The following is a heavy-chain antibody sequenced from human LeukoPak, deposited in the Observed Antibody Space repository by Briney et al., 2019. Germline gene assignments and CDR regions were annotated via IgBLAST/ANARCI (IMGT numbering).Heavy chain of an antibody. J-gene: IGHJ3*02. CDR2: INHSGST. D-gene: IGHD6-19*01. V-gene: IGHV4-34*01. Sequence: SETLSLTCAVYGGSFSGYYWSWIRQPPGKGLEWIGEINHSGSTNYNPSLKSRVTISVDTSKNQFSLKLSSVTAADTAVYYCARLEYSSGWYTRDAFDIWGQGTMVTVSS. CDR1: GGSFSGYY. CDR3: ARLEYSSGWYTRDAFDI.